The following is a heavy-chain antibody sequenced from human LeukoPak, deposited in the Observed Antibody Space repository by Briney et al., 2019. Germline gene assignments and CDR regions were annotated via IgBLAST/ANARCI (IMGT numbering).Heavy chain of an antibody. D-gene: IGHD6-6*01. CDR3: AKVLAARPFGSGFDP. V-gene: IGHV3-23*01. CDR2: ISGSGGST. CDR1: GFTFSSHA. J-gene: IGHJ5*02. Sequence: PGGSLRLSCAASGFTFSSHAMSWVRQAPGKGLEWVSAISGSGGSTYYADSVKGRFTISRDNSKNTLYLQMNSLRAEDTAVYHCAKVLAARPFGSGFDPWGQGTLVTVSS.